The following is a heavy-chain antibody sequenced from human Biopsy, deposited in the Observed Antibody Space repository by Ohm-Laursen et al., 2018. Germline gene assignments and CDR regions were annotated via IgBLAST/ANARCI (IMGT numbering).Heavy chain of an antibody. J-gene: IGHJ5*02. CDR2: IYNTETT. CDR3: ARHPTGFWFDP. CDR1: GGSISSSSTYY. V-gene: IGHV4-39*01. Sequence: SDTLSLTCTVSGGSISSSSTYYWAWLRQPPGKGLEWIGSIYNTETTFYNPSLKIRVTISIDTSTNQFSLKVSSVTAADTALYFCARHPTGFWFDPWGHGTLVTVSS.